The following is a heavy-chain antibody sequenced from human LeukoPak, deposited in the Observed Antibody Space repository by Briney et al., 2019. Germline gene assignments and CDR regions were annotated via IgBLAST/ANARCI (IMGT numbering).Heavy chain of an antibody. D-gene: IGHD3-22*01. Sequence: GGSLRLSCAASGFTFSDYWMSWMRQAPGKGLEWVANIKYDGDEEYYVDSVKGRFTISRDNAKNSLYLQLNSLRAEDTAVYYCARDHRYYYDSSGYWYYYYGMDVWGQGTTVTVSS. CDR1: GFTFSDYW. CDR2: IKYDGDEE. V-gene: IGHV3-7*03. CDR3: ARDHRYYYDSSGYWYYYYGMDV. J-gene: IGHJ6*02.